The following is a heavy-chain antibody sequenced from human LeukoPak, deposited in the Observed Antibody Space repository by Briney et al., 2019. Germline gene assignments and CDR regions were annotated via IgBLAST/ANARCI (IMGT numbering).Heavy chain of an antibody. CDR3: ARVGGQKTYYYDSSGIPSGYGMDV. J-gene: IGHJ6*02. D-gene: IGHD3-22*01. CDR1: GFTFSSYA. V-gene: IGHV3-30-3*01. Sequence: GRSLRLSCAASGFTFSSYAMHWVRQAPGKGLEWVAVISYDGSNKYYADSVKGRFTISRDNSKNTLYLQMNSLRAEDTAVYYCARVGGQKTYYYDSSGIPSGYGMDVWGQGTTVTVSS. CDR2: ISYDGSNK.